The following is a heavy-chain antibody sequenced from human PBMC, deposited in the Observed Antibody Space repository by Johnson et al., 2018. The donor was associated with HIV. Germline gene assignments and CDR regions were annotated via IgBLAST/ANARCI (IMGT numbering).Heavy chain of an antibody. CDR1: GFTFSSYA. CDR3: ARDRYYYGSGSRDAFDI. V-gene: IGHV3-30*04. CDR2: ISYDGSNR. D-gene: IGHD3-10*01. Sequence: QVQLVESGGGLVQPGGSLRLSCAASGFTFSSYAMHWVRQAPGKGLEWVAVISYDGSNRYYADSVKGRFTISRDNSKNTLYLQMNSLRAEDTAVYYCARDRYYYGSGSRDAFDIWGQGTMVTVSS. J-gene: IGHJ3*02.